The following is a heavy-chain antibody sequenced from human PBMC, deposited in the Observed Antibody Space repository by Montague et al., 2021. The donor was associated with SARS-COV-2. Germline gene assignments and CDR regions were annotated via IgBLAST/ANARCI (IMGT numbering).Heavy chain of an antibody. V-gene: IGHV2-70*11. Sequence: VKPTQTLTLTCTYSGFSLSTSGMCVSWIRQPPGKTLEWLARIDWDDDKYYSTSLKTRLTISKDTSKNQVVLTMTNMDPVDTATYYCARTAGTDYTGYYYYARDVWGQGTTVTVSS. CDR2: IDWDDDK. D-gene: IGHD3-10*01. J-gene: IGHJ6*02. CDR1: GFSLSTSGMC. CDR3: ARTAGTDYTGYYYYARDV.